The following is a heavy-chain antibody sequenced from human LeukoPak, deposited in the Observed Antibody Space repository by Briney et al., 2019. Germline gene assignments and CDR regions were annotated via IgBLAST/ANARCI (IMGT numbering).Heavy chain of an antibody. CDR2: INPNSGGT. CDR3: ARVGIRGSFYYYYMDV. CDR1: GYTFTGYY. J-gene: IGHJ6*03. Sequence: ASVKVSCKASGYTFTGYYMHWVRQAPGQGLEWMGWINPNSGGTNYVQKFQGRVTMTRDTSISTAYMELSRLRSDDTAVYYCARVGIRGSFYYYYMDVWGKGTTVTISS. V-gene: IGHV1-2*02. D-gene: IGHD1-26*01.